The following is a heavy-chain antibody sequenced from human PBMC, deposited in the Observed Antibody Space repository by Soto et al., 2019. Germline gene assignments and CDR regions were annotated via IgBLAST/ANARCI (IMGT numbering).Heavy chain of an antibody. D-gene: IGHD3-22*01. CDR1: GYSFTSYW. V-gene: IGHV5-51*01. CDR2: IYPGDSDT. J-gene: IGHJ3*02. Sequence: PGESLKISCKGSGYSFTSYWIGWVRQMPGKGLEWMGIIYPGDSDTRYSPSFQAQVTISADKSISTSYLQWSSLTSSDTAMYYCASPAYFYDSSGYPTDDAFDIWGQGTMVTVSS. CDR3: ASPAYFYDSSGYPTDDAFDI.